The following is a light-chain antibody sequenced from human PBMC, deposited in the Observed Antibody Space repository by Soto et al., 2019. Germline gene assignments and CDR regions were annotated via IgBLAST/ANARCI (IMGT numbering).Light chain of an antibody. CDR3: SSYGSTSTRYV. Sequence: QSALTQPASVSGSPGQSITISCTGTSSDVGSYNYVSWYQQHPGKAPKLMIYEVSNQPSGVSNRFSGSKSANTASLTISGLQAEDEVDYFCSSYGSTSTRYVFGTGTKLTVL. CDR2: EVS. J-gene: IGLJ1*01. V-gene: IGLV2-14*01. CDR1: SSDVGSYNY.